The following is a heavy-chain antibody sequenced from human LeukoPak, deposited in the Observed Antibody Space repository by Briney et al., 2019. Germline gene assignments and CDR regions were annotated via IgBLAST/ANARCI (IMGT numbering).Heavy chain of an antibody. J-gene: IGHJ4*02. Sequence: GGSLRLSCAVSGFTFSTYWMSWVRQAPGKGMKWVANIKQDGSEKYYVDSVKGRFTISRDNAKNSLYLHMDSLRAEDTAVYYCARVGTAFGTLEDYWGQGTLVTVSS. CDR3: ARVGTAFGTLEDY. V-gene: IGHV3-7*01. D-gene: IGHD6-13*01. CDR2: IKQDGSEK. CDR1: GFTFSTYW.